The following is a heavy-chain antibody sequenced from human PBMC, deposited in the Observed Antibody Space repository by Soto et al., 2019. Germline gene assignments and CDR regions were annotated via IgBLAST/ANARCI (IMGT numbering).Heavy chain of an antibody. J-gene: IGHJ4*02. D-gene: IGHD3-22*01. Sequence: GGSLRLSCAASGLTFNNYAMSWVRQAPGKGLEWVSAISGSGGSTYYADSVKGRFTISRDNSKNTLYLQMNSLRAEDTAVYYCAKELYDSSGYYDYWGQGTLVTVSS. V-gene: IGHV3-23*01. CDR1: GLTFNNYA. CDR2: ISGSGGST. CDR3: AKELYDSSGYYDY.